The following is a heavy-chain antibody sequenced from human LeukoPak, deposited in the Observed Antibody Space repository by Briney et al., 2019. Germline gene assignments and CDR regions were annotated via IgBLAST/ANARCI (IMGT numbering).Heavy chain of an antibody. CDR2: INWNGGST. J-gene: IGHJ4*02. V-gene: IGHV3-20*04. CDR3: ARESITMVRGVIMGVHFDY. CDR1: GFTFSDYY. D-gene: IGHD3-10*01. Sequence: TGGSLRLSCAASGFTFSDYYMSWIRQAPGKGLEWVSGINWNGGSTGYADSVKGRFTISRDNAKNSLYLQMNSLRAEDTALYYCARESITMVRGVIMGVHFDYWGQGTLVTVSS.